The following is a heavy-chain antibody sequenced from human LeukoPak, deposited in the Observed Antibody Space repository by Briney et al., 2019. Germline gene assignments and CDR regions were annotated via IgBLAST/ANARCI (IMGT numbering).Heavy chain of an antibody. CDR1: GGSIGSYH. J-gene: IGHJ4*02. CDR3: VASYGGYVLDY. D-gene: IGHD5-12*01. Sequence: SETLSLTCSVSGGSIGSYHWNWIRQPSGEGLEWIGIVFNNGGTKHNPSLKSRVAISVDTSKNQFALKLSSVTAADTAVYYCVASYGGYVLDYWGQGALVIVSS. V-gene: IGHV4-59*01. CDR2: VFNNGGT.